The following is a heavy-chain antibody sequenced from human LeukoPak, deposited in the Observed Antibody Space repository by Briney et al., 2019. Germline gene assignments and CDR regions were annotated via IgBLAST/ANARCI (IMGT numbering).Heavy chain of an antibody. CDR3: ARDGHRRYYYESSDYRFDY. J-gene: IGHJ4*02. V-gene: IGHV1-18*01. CDR1: GYTFSNYG. CDR2: ISGYNGNT. Sequence: GASVKVSCKASGYTFSNYGLSWVRQAPGQGLEWMGWISGYNGNTKYAQKVQDRVTMTTDTSTSTAYLELRSLRSDDTAVYYCARDGHRRYYYESSDYRFDYWGQGTLVTVSS. D-gene: IGHD3-22*01.